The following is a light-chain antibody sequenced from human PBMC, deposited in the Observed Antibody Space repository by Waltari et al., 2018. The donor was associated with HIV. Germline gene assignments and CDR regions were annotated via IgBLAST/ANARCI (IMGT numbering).Light chain of an antibody. CDR2: RNN. CDR3: VTWADRSSGPVV. V-gene: IGLV1-47*01. J-gene: IGLJ2*01. CDR1: SSKIGNNY. Sequence: QSVLTQPPSAYGTPGQRITISCSGSSSKIGNNYVHWYPRLPGTAPKLLIYRNNQRASGVPDRFSGSKSGTSASLAISGLRSEDEADYYCVTWADRSSGPVVFGGGTKVTVL.